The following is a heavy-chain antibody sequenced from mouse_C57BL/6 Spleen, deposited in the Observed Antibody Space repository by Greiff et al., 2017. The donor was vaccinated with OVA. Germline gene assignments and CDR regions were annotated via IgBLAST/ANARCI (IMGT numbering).Heavy chain of an antibody. CDR1: GYTFTSYW. J-gene: IGHJ1*03. D-gene: IGHD2-5*01. CDR3: ARSEAYYSNYWYFDV. CDR2: IDPSDSYT. V-gene: IGHV1-69*01. Sequence: QVQLQQPGAELVMPGASVKLSCKASGYTFTSYWMHWVKQRPGQGLEWIGEIDPSDSYTNYNQKFKGKSTLTVDKSSSTAYMQLSSMTSEDSAVYYCARSEAYYSNYWYFDVWGTGTTVTVSS.